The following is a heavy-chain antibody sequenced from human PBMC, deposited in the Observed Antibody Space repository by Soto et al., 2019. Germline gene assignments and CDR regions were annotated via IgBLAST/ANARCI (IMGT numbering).Heavy chain of an antibody. D-gene: IGHD3-22*01. CDR3: ARVWSSGYSLDY. J-gene: IGHJ4*02. CDR1: GFTFSIYS. V-gene: IGHV3-48*02. CDR2: ISSSSRTI. Sequence: EVQLVESGGGLVQPGGSLRLSCEVSGFTFSIYSIHWVRQAPGKGLEGVSYISSSSRTIHYADSVKGRFTTSRDNAKNSASLQMNSLREEDTAVYYCARVWSSGYSLDYWGQGTLVTVSS.